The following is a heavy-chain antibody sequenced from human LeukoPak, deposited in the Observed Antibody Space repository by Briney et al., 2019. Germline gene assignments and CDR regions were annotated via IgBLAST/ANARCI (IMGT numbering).Heavy chain of an antibody. CDR1: GVTVSSND. D-gene: IGHD2-2*01. CDR2: IYSDGST. CDR3: ARSRSDWFDP. J-gene: IGHJ5*02. V-gene: IGHV3-53*01. Sequence: GGSLRLSCAASGVTVSSNDMSWVRQVPGKGLEWVSVIYSDGSTYYADSVKGRFTISRDNSKNTLYLQMNSLRAEDTAVYYCARSRSDWFDPWGQGTLVTVSS.